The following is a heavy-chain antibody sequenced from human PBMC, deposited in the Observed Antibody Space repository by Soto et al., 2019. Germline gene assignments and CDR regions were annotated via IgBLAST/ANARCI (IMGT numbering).Heavy chain of an antibody. J-gene: IGHJ4*02. CDR2: IYSGGST. CDR3: ARLDSSSWAFDY. Sequence: GGSLRLSCAASGFTVSSNYMSWVRQAPGKGLEWVSVIYSGGSTYYADSVKGRFTISRDNSKNTLYLQMNSLRAEDTAVYYCARLDSSSWAFDYWGQGTLVTVSS. V-gene: IGHV3-66*01. D-gene: IGHD6-13*01. CDR1: GFTVSSNY.